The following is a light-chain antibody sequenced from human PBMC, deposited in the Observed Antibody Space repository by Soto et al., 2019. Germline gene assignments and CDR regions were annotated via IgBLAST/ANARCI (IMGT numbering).Light chain of an antibody. V-gene: IGKV1-39*01. J-gene: IGKJ2*01. CDR1: RSVAYF. CDR3: QQIYSPTPT. CDR2: VSS. Sequence: DIQLNQSPSSLSASVGDRVTITCRASRSVAYFLTWYQHKPGKAPKLLIYVSSSLESGVPSRFSGSGSGTDFTITITNLQPNDLSTDFCQQIYSPTPTFGQGTKL.